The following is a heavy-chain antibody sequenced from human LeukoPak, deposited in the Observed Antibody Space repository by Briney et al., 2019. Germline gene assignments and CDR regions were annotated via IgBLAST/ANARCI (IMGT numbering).Heavy chain of an antibody. CDR2: INPSGGST. D-gene: IGHD6-13*01. CDR3: ARGPLGSSSWYFLDPYFDY. CDR1: GHTFTNYY. V-gene: IGHV1-46*01. Sequence: ASVKVSCKASGHTFTNYYMHWVRQAPGQGLEWMGIINPSGGSTSYAQKFQGRVTMTRDTSTSTVYMELSSLRSEDTAVYYCARGPLGSSSWYFLDPYFDYWGQGTLVTVSS. J-gene: IGHJ4*02.